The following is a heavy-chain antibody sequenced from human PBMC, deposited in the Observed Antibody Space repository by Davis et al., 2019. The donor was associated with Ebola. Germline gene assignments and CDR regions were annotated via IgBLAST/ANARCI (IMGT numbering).Heavy chain of an antibody. CDR1: VITFSSYA. D-gene: IGHD3-3*01. CDR3: AKSGLSFGVVKYHYGMDV. V-gene: IGHV3-23*01. J-gene: IGHJ6*04. CDR2: ISGSGCST. Sequence: PAGSLRLSCTDSVITFSSYAMTWVRQAPGKGLEWVSAISGSGCSTYYADSVKGRFTISRDNSKKTLYLQMNSLRAEDTAVYYCAKSGLSFGVVKYHYGMDVWGKGTTVTVSS.